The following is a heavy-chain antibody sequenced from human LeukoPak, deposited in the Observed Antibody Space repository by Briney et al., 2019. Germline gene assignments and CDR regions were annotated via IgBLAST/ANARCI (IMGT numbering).Heavy chain of an antibody. V-gene: IGHV3-23*01. Sequence: GGSLRLSCAASGFTFSSYAMSWVRQAPGKGLEWVSAISGSGGSTYYADSVKGRFTISRDNAQNSMYLQMNSLRVEDTAVYYCTSWGDTTAEYFQRWGQGTLVTVSS. CDR1: GFTFSSYA. J-gene: IGHJ1*01. D-gene: IGHD2-21*02. CDR3: TSWGDTTAEYFQR. CDR2: ISGSGGST.